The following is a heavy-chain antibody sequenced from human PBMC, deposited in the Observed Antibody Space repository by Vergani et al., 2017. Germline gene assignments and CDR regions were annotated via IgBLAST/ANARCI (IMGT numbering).Heavy chain of an antibody. D-gene: IGHD2-15*01. CDR2: ISFDGTEK. V-gene: IGHV3-30-3*01. Sequence: QVKLEESGGGVVQPGRSLRLSCAASGFSFGNYAMHWVRQAPGKGLGWVGVISFDGTEKKYADSVNGRVTISRDNSKKMMSLQMNSLRVEDTAVYYCARGGKGIIMVVPSTHLWGQGTQVSVS. J-gene: IGHJ4*02. CDR3: ARGGKGIIMVVPSTHL. CDR1: GFSFGNYA.